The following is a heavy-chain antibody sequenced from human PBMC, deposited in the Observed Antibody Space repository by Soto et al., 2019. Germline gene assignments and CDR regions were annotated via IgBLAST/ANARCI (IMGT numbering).Heavy chain of an antibody. CDR3: ARHRTIGYCSSTSCYEPGYWFDP. V-gene: IGHV4-39*01. J-gene: IGHJ5*02. CDR1: GGSISSSSYY. Sequence: SETLSLTCTVSGGSISSSSYYWGWIRQPPGKGLEWIGSFYYSGSTYYNPSLKSRVTISVDTSKNQFSLKLSSVTAADTAVYYCARHRTIGYCSSTSCYEPGYWFDPWGQGTLVTVSS. CDR2: FYYSGST. D-gene: IGHD2-2*01.